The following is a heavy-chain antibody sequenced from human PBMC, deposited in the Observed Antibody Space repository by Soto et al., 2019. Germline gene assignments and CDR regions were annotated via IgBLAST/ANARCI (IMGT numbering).Heavy chain of an antibody. CDR3: ARHPERIAEIGWFDP. D-gene: IGHD6-13*01. J-gene: IGHJ5*02. V-gene: IGHV3-48*01. Sequence: EVQLVESGGGLVQPGGSLRLSCAASGFTFSSYSMNWVRQAPGKGLEWVSYISSSSSTIYYADSVQGRFTISRDNATHSLYLQMNRLRAEDTAVYYCARHPERIAEIGWFDPWGQGTLVTVSS. CDR2: ISSSSSTI. CDR1: GFTFSSYS.